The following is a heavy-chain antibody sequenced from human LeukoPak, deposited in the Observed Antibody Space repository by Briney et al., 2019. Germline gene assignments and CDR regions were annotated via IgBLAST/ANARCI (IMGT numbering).Heavy chain of an antibody. CDR2: ISGSGGST. V-gene: IGHV3-23*01. CDR3: AKEATGPGRLDRHTISLPQTQFDY. J-gene: IGHJ4*02. CDR1: GITVSTNY. Sequence: GGSLRLSCAVSGITVSTNYMSWVRQAPGKGLEWVSAISGSGGSTYYADSVKGRFTISRDNSKNTLYLQMNSLRAEDTAVYYCAKEATGPGRLDRHTISLPQTQFDYWGQGTLVTVSS. D-gene: IGHD3-10*01.